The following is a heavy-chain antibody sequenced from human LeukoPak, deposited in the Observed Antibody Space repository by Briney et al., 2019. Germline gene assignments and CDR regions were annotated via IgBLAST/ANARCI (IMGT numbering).Heavy chain of an antibody. J-gene: IGHJ4*02. CDR1: GFTFSSYA. Sequence: GGSLRLSCAASGFTFSSYAMSWVRQAPGKGLEWVSAISGSGGSTYYADSVKGRFIISRDNSKNTLYLQMNSLRAEDTAVYYCAKASMITFGGVIVPFDYWGQGTLVTVSS. CDR2: ISGSGGST. CDR3: AKASMITFGGVIVPFDY. V-gene: IGHV3-23*01. D-gene: IGHD3-16*02.